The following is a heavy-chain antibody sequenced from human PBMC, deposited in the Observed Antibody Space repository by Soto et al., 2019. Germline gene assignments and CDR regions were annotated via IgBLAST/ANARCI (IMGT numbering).Heavy chain of an antibody. J-gene: IGHJ4*02. CDR2: IIGSGGST. Sequence: GGSLRLSCAASGFTFNSYAMSWVRQAPGKGLEWVSTIIGSGGSTHYADSVKGRFSVSRDNSKNTLYLQMNSLRAEDTAVYYCAKDRNYYDSSGYDYWGQGTLVTVSS. CDR1: GFTFNSYA. V-gene: IGHV3-23*01. D-gene: IGHD3-22*01. CDR3: AKDRNYYDSSGYDY.